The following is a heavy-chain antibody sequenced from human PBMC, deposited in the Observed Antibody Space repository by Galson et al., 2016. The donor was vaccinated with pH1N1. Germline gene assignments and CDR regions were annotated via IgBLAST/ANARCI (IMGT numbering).Heavy chain of an antibody. V-gene: IGHV4-30-2*01. D-gene: IGHD2-8*01. CDR2: ISHTGST. CDR1: RGSISDKDYS. Sequence: LPLTCTLSRGSISDKDYSWSWIRQPPGKGLEWIGYISHTGSTCFNPSLKSRLTISLGGSRKQFSLKLTSVTAANTAVYYCARLTGVFETADAFDIWGQGTMVTVTP. CDR3: ARLTGVFETADAFDI. J-gene: IGHJ3*02.